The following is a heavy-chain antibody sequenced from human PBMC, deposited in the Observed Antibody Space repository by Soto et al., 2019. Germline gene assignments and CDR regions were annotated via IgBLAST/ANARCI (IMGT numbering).Heavy chain of an antibody. V-gene: IGHV3-30-3*01. Sequence: GGSLRLSCAASGFTFSSYAMHWVRQALGKGLEWVAVISYDGSNKYYADSVKGRFTISRDNSKNTLYLQMNSLRAEDTAVYYCARDRGVVVSSYYYGMDVWGQGTTVTVSS. CDR1: GFTFSSYA. CDR3: ARDRGVVVSSYYYGMDV. D-gene: IGHD2-15*01. CDR2: ISYDGSNK. J-gene: IGHJ6*02.